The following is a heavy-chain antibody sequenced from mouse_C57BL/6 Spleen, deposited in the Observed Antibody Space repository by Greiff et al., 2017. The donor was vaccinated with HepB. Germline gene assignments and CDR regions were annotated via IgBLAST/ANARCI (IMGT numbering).Heavy chain of an antibody. J-gene: IGHJ1*03. D-gene: IGHD1-1*01. CDR1: GYTFTSYW. Sequence: VQLQQSGAELAKPGASVKLSCKASGYTFTSYWMHWVKQRPGQGLEWIGYINPSSGYTKYNQKFKDKATLTAGKSSSTAYMQLSSLTYEDSAVYYCARSYAITTVVADWYFDVWGTGTTVTVSS. CDR2: INPSSGYT. CDR3: ARSYAITTVVADWYFDV. V-gene: IGHV1-7*01.